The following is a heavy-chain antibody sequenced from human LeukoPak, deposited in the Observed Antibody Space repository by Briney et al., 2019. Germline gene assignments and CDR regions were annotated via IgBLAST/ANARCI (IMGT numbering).Heavy chain of an antibody. Sequence: ASVKVSCKASGGTFSSYAISWVRQAPGQGLEWMGWINTKTGNPTYAQGFTGRFVFSLDTSVSTAYLQISTLKAEDTALYYCVFIRSGWSILYWGQGTLVTVSS. J-gene: IGHJ4*02. D-gene: IGHD6-19*01. CDR1: GGTFSSYA. CDR2: INTKTGNP. CDR3: VFIRSGWSILY. V-gene: IGHV7-4-1*02.